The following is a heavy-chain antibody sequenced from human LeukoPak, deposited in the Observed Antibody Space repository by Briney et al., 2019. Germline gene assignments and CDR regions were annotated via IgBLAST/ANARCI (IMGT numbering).Heavy chain of an antibody. CDR3: AKVPDGTPRGYWYFDL. CDR2: ISSSGGST. Sequence: PGASLRLSCAASGFTFSGYAMAWVRQAPGKGLEWVSTISSSGGSTYYADSVKGRFSISRDNSNNTLFVQMTSLRADDTAVFYCAKVPDGTPRGYWYFDLWGRGTLVTVSS. J-gene: IGHJ2*01. V-gene: IGHV3-23*01. D-gene: IGHD5-24*01. CDR1: GFTFSGYA.